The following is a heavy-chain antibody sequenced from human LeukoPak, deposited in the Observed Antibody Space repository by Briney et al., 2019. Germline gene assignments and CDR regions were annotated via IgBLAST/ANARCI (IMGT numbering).Heavy chain of an antibody. V-gene: IGHV3-74*01. D-gene: IGHD3-22*01. CDR2: INSDGKST. Sequence: GGSLRLSCAASGFTFSTSWMHSVRQAPGKGLVWVSRINSDGKSTNYAASVKGRFTISRDNAKNTLYLQMNSLRTEDTAVYYCVRDMGYYDKVWGQGTLVTVSS. CDR1: GFTFSTSW. CDR3: VRDMGYYDKV. J-gene: IGHJ4*02.